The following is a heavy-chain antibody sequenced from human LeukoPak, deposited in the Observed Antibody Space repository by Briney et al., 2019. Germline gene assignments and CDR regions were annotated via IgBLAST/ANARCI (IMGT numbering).Heavy chain of an antibody. D-gene: IGHD4-17*01. CDR2: ITHHGET. V-gene: IGHV4-34*01. J-gene: IGHJ4*02. CDR3: APILGDYSDFDS. Sequence: SETPSLTCAVYGASFSNYYLSWVRQPPGKGLEWIGEITHHGETHYNPSLKTRVTISVDTSKNQFSLRLSSVAATDTAVYYCAPILGDYSDFDSWGQGTLVSVSS. CDR1: GASFSNYY.